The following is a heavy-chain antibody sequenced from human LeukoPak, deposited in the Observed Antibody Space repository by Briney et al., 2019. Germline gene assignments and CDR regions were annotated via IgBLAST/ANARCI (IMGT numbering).Heavy chain of an antibody. J-gene: IGHJ4*02. CDR2: IYYSGTT. V-gene: IGHV4-30-4*08. D-gene: IGHD3-22*01. CDR1: GGSISSGDYY. CDR3: ARSWEYYDSSGYQGDSGFDY. Sequence: SETLSLTCTVSGGSISSGDYYWSWIRQPPGKGLEWIGYIYYSGTTYYNPSLKSRVTISVDTSKNQFSLKLSFVTAADTAVYYCARSWEYYDSSGYQGDSGFDYWGQGTLVTVSS.